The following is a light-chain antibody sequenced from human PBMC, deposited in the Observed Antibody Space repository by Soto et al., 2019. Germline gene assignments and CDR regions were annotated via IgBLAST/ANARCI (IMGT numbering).Light chain of an antibody. CDR1: NIGTKS. CDR3: QVWDYRSLHVV. V-gene: IGLV3-21*02. J-gene: IGLJ2*01. CDR2: DDS. Sequence: SYELTQPPAVSVAPGQTARITCGGDNIGTKSVHWYQQKAGQAPVLVVYDDSDRPSGISERLSGSNSGNTATLTISTVEAGDEADYYCQVWDYRSLHVVFGGGTKLTVL.